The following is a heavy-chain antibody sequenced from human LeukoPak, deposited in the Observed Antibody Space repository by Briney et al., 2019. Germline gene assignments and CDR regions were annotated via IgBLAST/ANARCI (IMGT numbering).Heavy chain of an antibody. CDR2: INHSGST. CDR1: GGSFSGYY. V-gene: IGHV4-34*01. Sequence: SETLSLTCAVYGGSFSGYYWSWIRQPPGKGLEWIGEINHSGSTNYNPSLKSRVTLSVDTSKNQFSLKLSSVTAADTAVYYCARGASYHGSGSYYAPTYYFDYWGQGTLVTVSS. D-gene: IGHD3-10*01. CDR3: ARGASYHGSGSYYAPTYYFDY. J-gene: IGHJ4*02.